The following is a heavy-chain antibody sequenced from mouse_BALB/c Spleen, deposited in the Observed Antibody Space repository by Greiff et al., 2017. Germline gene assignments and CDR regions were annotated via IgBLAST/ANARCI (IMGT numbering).Heavy chain of an antibody. V-gene: IGHV1-4*02. J-gene: IGHJ3*01. CDR3: ARSHRYDGRAWFAY. CDR1: GYTFTSYW. CDR2: INPSTGYT. D-gene: IGHD2-14*01. Sequence: QVQLKQSAAELARPGASVKMSCKASGYTFTSYWMHWVKQRPGQGLEWIGYINPSTGYTEYNQKFKDKATLTADKSSSTAYMQLSSLTSEDSAVYYCARSHRYDGRAWFAYWGQGTLVTVSA.